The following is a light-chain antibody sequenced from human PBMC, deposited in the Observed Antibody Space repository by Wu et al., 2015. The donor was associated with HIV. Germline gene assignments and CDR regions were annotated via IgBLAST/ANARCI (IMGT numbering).Light chain of an antibody. Sequence: EIVLTQSPATLSLSPGERATLSCRASQSVYSYLAWYQQKPGQTPRLLIYEASHRATGIPARFSGSGSGTDFTLTISSLEPEDFATYYCQQYYSSWTFGQGTKVEIK. J-gene: IGKJ1*01. CDR3: QQYYSSWT. CDR1: QSVYSY. V-gene: IGKV3-11*01. CDR2: EAS.